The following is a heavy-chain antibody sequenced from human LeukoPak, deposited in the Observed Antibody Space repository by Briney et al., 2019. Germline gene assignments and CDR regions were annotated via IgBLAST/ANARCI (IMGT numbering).Heavy chain of an antibody. V-gene: IGHV3-73*01. CDR1: GFTFSGSA. CDR2: IRSTANGYAT. Sequence: PGGSLRLSCAASGFTFSGSALHWVRQASGKGLEWVGRIRSTANGYATAYAASVKGRFTISRDDSKNTAYLQMDSLKTEDTAVYYCTGNYYGSGSYADFDYWAREPWSPSPQ. J-gene: IGHJ4*02. D-gene: IGHD3-10*01. CDR3: TGNYYGSGSYADFDY.